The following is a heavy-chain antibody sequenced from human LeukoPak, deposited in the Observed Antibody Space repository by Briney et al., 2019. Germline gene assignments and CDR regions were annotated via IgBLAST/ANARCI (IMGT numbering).Heavy chain of an antibody. J-gene: IGHJ4*02. CDR3: ATLFGGNYFDY. CDR1: GGSISSYY. V-gene: IGHV4-59*01. Sequence: PSETLSLTCTVSGGSISSYYWSWIRQPPGKGLEWIGYIYYSGSTNYNPSLKSRVTISVDTSKNQFSLKLSSVTAADTAVYHCATLFGGNYFDYWGQGTLVTVSS. CDR2: IYYSGST. D-gene: IGHD3-10*01.